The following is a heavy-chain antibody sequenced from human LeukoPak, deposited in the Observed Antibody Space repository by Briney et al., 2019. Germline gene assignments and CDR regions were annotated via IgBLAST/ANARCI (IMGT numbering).Heavy chain of an antibody. V-gene: IGHV1-69*04. CDR3: AREFDFWSGYLDY. D-gene: IGHD3-3*01. CDR2: IIPILGVA. Sequence: KPGSPVKVSCKGSGGTFSSYTIRWVGPAPGQGREWMGRIIPILGVANYAQKFQGRVTITADKSTSTAFMELSSLRSEDTAVYYCAREFDFWSGYLDYWGQGTLVTVSS. J-gene: IGHJ4*02. CDR1: GGTFSSYT.